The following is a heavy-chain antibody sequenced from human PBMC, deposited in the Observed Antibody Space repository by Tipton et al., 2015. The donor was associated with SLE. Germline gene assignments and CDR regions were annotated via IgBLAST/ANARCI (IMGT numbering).Heavy chain of an antibody. Sequence: TLSLTCNVSGYSISSGYYWGWIRQFPGKGLEWIGRIHFSGLTRYNPSLQSRLTMSLDTSKNQFSLNMNSVTAADTAVYYCARLMLPAVRGAFDIWGQGTLVTVSS. V-gene: IGHV4-38-2*02. CDR3: ARLMLPAVRGAFDI. D-gene: IGHD2-2*01. CDR1: GYSISSGYY. CDR2: IHFSGLT. J-gene: IGHJ3*02.